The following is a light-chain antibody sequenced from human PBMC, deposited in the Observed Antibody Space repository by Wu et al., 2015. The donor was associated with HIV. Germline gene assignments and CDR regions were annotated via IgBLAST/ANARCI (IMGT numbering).Light chain of an antibody. J-gene: IGKJ4*01. CDR2: HAS. Sequence: EIVLTQSPGTLSLSPGERATLSCRASQSVSSNFLAWYQQKPGQAPRLLIYHASNRATGIPARFSGSGSGTDFTLTISSLESEDFALYYCQQRSAWPLTFGGGTKVEI. CDR1: QSVSSNF. CDR3: QQRSAWPLT. V-gene: IGKV3D-20*02.